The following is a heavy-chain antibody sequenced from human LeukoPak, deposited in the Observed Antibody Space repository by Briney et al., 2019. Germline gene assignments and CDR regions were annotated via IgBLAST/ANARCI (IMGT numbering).Heavy chain of an antibody. J-gene: IGHJ4*02. CDR1: GGTFSSYA. CDR2: IIPIFGTA. V-gene: IGHV1-69*13. Sequence: SVKVCCKASGGTFSSYAISWVRQAPGQGLEWMGGIIPIFGTANYAQKFQGRVTITADESTSTAYMELSSLRSEDTAVYYCARERRPAGKYYFDYWGRGTLVTVSS. CDR3: ARERRPAGKYYFDY.